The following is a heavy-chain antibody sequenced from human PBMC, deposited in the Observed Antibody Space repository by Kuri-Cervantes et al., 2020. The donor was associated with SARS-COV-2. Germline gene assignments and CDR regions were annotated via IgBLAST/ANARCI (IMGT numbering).Heavy chain of an antibody. CDR3: ARASVRGIIITYHSYGMDV. Sequence: ASVKVSCKASGYTFTGYYMHWVRQAPGQGLEWMGWINPNSGGTNYAQKFQGWVTMTRDTSISTDYMELSRLRSDDTAVYYCARASVRGIIITYHSYGMDVWGQGTTVTVSS. J-gene: IGHJ6*02. V-gene: IGHV1-2*04. CDR2: INPNSGGT. CDR1: GYTFTGYY. D-gene: IGHD3-10*01.